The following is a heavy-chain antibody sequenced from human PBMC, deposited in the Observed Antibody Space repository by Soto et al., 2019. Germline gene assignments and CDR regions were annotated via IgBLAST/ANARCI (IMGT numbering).Heavy chain of an antibody. CDR2: IWYDGSNK. CDR3: ARDGYCSGGSCYSVPVFDY. V-gene: IGHV3-33*01. D-gene: IGHD2-15*01. Sequence: QVQLVESGGGVVQPGRSLRLSCAASGFTFSSYGMHWVRQAPGKGLEGVAVIWYDGSNKYYADSVKGRFTISRDNSKNALYLQMTSLRAEDTAVYYCARDGYCSGGSCYSVPVFDYWGQGTLVTVSS. CDR1: GFTFSSYG. J-gene: IGHJ4*02.